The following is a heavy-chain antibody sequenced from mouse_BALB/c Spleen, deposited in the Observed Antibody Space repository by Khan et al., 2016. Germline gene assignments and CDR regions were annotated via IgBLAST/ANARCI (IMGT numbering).Heavy chain of an antibody. Sequence: EVELVESGGDLVQPGGSRKLSCAASGFTFSGFGMHWVRQAPEKGLEWVAYITSGSTNIYYADTVKGRFTISRDNPKNTLFLQMTSLRSEDTAMYYCARMGASYAMDYWGQGTSVTVSS. CDR2: ITSGSTNI. J-gene: IGHJ4*01. CDR1: GFTFSGFG. V-gene: IGHV5-17*02. CDR3: ARMGASYAMDY.